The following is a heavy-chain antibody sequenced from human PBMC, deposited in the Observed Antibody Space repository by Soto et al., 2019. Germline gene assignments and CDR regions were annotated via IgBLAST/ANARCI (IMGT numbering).Heavy chain of an antibody. CDR2: VYPGDSDT. D-gene: IGHD1-7*01. Sequence: GESLKISCQASGYNFASHWVGWVRQMPGKVLELMLIVYPGDSDTRYSPSFQGQISISADKSINTAYLQWSSLKASDTAYMELSNLRSDDTAVYYCATESNSRELLIRPHFDSWGRGTLVTVSS. CDR3: SNLRSDDTAVYYCATESNSRELLIRPHFDS. J-gene: IGHJ4*02. CDR1: GYNFASHW. V-gene: IGHV5-51*01.